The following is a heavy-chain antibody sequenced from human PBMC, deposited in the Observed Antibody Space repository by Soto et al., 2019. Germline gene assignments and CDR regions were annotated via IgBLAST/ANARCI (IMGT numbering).Heavy chain of an antibody. D-gene: IGHD7-27*01. Sequence: GGSLRLSCAASGFSFSISPMHWVRQAPGKGPEWVALISYDGTNKFYADSVKGRFTISRDNSKSTLYLQVDSLRPEDAAVYYCARDPKTSGGQHWAFNYFDSWGQGTMVTVSS. CDR3: ARDPKTSGGQHWAFNYFDS. J-gene: IGHJ4*02. CDR2: ISYDGTNK. V-gene: IGHV3-30-3*01. CDR1: GFSFSISP.